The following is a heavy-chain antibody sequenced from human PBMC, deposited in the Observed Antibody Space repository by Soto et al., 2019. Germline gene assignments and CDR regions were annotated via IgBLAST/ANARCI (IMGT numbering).Heavy chain of an antibody. Sequence: SETLSLTCAVSGGSISSGGYSWSWIRQPPGKGLEWIGYIYHSGSTYYNPSLKSRVTISVDRSKNQFSLKLSSVTAADTAVYYCARGPTVLRYFDWLLSDPFFDYWGQGTLVTV. V-gene: IGHV4-30-2*01. CDR1: GGSISSGGYS. J-gene: IGHJ4*02. CDR2: IYHSGST. CDR3: ARGPTVLRYFDWLLSDPFFDY. D-gene: IGHD3-9*01.